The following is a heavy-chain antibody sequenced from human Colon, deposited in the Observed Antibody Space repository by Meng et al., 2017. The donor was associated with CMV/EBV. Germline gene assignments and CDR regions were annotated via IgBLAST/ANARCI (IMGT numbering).Heavy chain of an antibody. Sequence: ASVKVSCKASGGTFSSYAISWVRQAPGQGLEWMGWINPNSGATNYAQNFQGRLTVTRDTSISTVYMELSRLTSDDTAVYYCARDQNSDNSHYYDSSGYYGWGQGTLVTVSS. CDR2: INPNSGAT. CDR1: GGTFSSYA. CDR3: ARDQNSDNSHYYDSSGYYG. V-gene: IGHV1-2*02. J-gene: IGHJ4*02. D-gene: IGHD3-22*01.